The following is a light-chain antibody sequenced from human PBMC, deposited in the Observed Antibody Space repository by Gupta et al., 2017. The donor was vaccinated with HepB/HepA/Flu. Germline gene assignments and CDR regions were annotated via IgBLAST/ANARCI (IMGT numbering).Light chain of an antibody. V-gene: IGLV2-14*01. CDR2: DVN. CDR1: STYIGGYNF. CDR3: CSYTSSSTLYV. J-gene: IGLJ1*01. Sequence: QSALTQPASVSGSPGQSLTISCTGTSTYIGGYNFVSWYQQHPGKAPKLMIYDVNNRPSGVSSRFSGSKSGNTASLIISGLQAEDEADYYCCSYTSSSTLYVFGTGTRVTVL.